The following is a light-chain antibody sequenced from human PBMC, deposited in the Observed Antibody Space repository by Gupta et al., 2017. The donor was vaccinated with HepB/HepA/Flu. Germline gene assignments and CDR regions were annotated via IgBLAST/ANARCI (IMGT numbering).Light chain of an antibody. CDR1: SGHSTDT. V-gene: IGLV4-69*01. Sequence: QVVLTQSHSAPASLGASVPLTCPLSSGHSTDTKEWHQQQQEKGPRYLMKLNSDGSHNRGDGIPDRFSGSSSGAERYLTIASLQSEDEADYYCQAWGTGYRVFGGGTKLTVL. CDR3: QAWGTGYRV. CDR2: LNSDGSH. J-gene: IGLJ3*02.